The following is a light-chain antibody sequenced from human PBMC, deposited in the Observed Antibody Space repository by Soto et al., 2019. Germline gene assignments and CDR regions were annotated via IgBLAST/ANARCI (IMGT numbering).Light chain of an antibody. J-gene: IGLJ2*01. V-gene: IGLV3-21*04. CDR2: YDS. Sequence: SYELTQPPSVSVAPGKTARITCGGNNIGSKSVHGYQQKPGQAPGLVIYYDSDRPSGIPERFSGSNSGNTATLTISRVEAGDEADYYGQVWDSSSDHVVFGGGTKLTVL. CDR3: QVWDSSSDHVV. CDR1: NIGSKS.